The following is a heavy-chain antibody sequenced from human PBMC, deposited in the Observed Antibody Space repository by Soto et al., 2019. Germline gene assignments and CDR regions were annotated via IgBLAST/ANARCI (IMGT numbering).Heavy chain of an antibody. CDR3: AREKSGYSGYSNWFDP. D-gene: IGHD5-12*01. CDR1: GGSISSGGYY. CDR2: IYYSGTT. Sequence: HVQLQESGPGLVKPSQTLSLTCTVSGGSISSGGYYWSWIRQHPGKGLEWIGYIYYSGTTNYNPSLKSRVTISVDTSKNQFSLKLSSVTAADTAVYYCAREKSGYSGYSNWFDPWGQGTLVTVSS. V-gene: IGHV4-31*03. J-gene: IGHJ5*02.